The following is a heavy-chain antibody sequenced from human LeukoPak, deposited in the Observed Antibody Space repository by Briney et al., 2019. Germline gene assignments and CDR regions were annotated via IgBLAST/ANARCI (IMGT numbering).Heavy chain of an antibody. V-gene: IGHV4-38-2*02. CDR2: IYHSGST. J-gene: IGHJ5*02. CDR1: GGSISGYY. CDR3: ARLDAMVRGVINFEMNWFDP. D-gene: IGHD3-10*01. Sequence: PSETLSLTCTVSGGSISGYYWGWIRQPPGKGLEWIGSIYHSGSTYYNPSLKSRVTISVDTSKNQFSLKLSSVTAADTAVYYCARLDAMVRGVINFEMNWFDPWGQGTLVTVSS.